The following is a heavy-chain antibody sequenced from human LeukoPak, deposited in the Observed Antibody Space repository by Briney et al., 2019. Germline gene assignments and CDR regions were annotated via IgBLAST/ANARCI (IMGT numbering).Heavy chain of an antibody. CDR1: GFTFSSYA. J-gene: IGHJ4*02. D-gene: IGHD2-15*01. V-gene: IGHV3-23*01. CDR2: IFGSGGSA. Sequence: GGSLRLSCAASGFTFSSYAMSWVRQAPGKGLEWVSGIFGSGGSAHYADSVKGRFTISRDNSKNTVYLQMDSLRVEDTAIYYCAKTTTGYSSGRYPAWPIDYWGQGTLVTVSS. CDR3: AKTTTGYSSGRYPAWPIDY.